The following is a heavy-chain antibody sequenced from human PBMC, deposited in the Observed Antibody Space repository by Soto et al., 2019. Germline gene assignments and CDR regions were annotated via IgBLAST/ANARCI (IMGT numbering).Heavy chain of an antibody. J-gene: IGHJ4*02. CDR3: ARDTDSPYFDY. D-gene: IGHD2-15*01. CDR2: IIPILGIA. Sequence: QVQLVQSGAEVKKPGSSVKVSCKASGGTFSSYTISWVRQAPGQGLEWMGRIIPILGIANYAQKFQGRVTITADKSTSTAYRELSSLRSEDTAVYYCARDTDSPYFDYWGQGTLVTVSS. V-gene: IGHV1-69*08. CDR1: GGTFSSYT.